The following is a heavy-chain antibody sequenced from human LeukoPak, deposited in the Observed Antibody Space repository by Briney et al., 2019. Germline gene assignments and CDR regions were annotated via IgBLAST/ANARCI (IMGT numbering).Heavy chain of an antibody. D-gene: IGHD2-8*01. CDR2: ISGSGGST. J-gene: IGHJ4*02. V-gene: IGHV3-21*01. CDR1: GFTLSSYW. Sequence: PGGSLRLSCAASGFTLSSYWMHWVRQAPGKGLEWVSAISGSGGSTYYADSVKGRFTISRDNAKNSLYLQMNSLRAEDTAVYYCARGGCTNGVCSYYFDYWGQGTLVTVSS. CDR3: ARGGCTNGVCSYYFDY.